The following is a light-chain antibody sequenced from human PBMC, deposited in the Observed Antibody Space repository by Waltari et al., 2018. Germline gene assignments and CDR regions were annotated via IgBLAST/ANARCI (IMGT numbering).Light chain of an antibody. V-gene: IGLV1-40*01. J-gene: IGLJ2*01. CDR1: WSNIGARSD. CDR2: GVN. CDR3: QSYDTSLGVV. Sequence: QSVLTQPPSVSGAPGQRVTISCTGSWSNIGARSDVHWYQQLPGKAPTLLIYGVNTRPPGVPDRFFGSKSGSSASLAIPGLQPEDEADYYCQSYDTSLGVVFGGGTKLTVL.